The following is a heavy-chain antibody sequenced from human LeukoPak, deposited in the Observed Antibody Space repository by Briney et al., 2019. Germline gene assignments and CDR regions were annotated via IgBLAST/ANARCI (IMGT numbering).Heavy chain of an antibody. CDR1: GGSISSYY. J-gene: IGHJ3*02. V-gene: IGHV4-59*08. CDR3: ARPAVSGGDAFDI. Sequence: PSEALSLTCTVSGGSISSYYWSWIRQPPGKGLERIGYIYYSGSTNYNPSLKSRVTISVDTSKNQFSLKLSSVTAADTAVYYCARPAVSGGDAFDIWGQGTMVTVSS. CDR2: IYYSGST. D-gene: IGHD6-19*01.